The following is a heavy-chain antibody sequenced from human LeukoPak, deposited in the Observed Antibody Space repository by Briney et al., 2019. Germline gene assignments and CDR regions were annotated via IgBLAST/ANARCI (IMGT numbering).Heavy chain of an antibody. V-gene: IGHV5-51*01. J-gene: IGHJ4*02. D-gene: IGHD3-9*01. CDR1: GYSFTSYW. CDR3: ARTVLRYFDWSPAGGFDY. Sequence: GESLKISCKGSGYSFTSYWIGWVRQMPGKGLEWMGIIYPGDSDTRYSPSFQGQVTISADKSISTANLQWSSLKASDTAMYYCARTVLRYFDWSPAGGFDYWGQGTLATVSS. CDR2: IYPGDSDT.